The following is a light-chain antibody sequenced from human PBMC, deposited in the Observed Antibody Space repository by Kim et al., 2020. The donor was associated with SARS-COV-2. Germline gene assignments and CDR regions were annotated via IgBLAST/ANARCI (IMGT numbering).Light chain of an antibody. CDR2: YDS. J-gene: IGLJ2*01. V-gene: IGLV3-21*04. CDR3: QVWDSTSDHVV. CDR1: YIADKS. Sequence: ELTQPPSVSVAPGETARITCGGNYIADKSVHWYQQKPGQAPVMVIYYDSDRPSGIPERLSGSNSANTATLTISRVEAGDEADYYCQVWDSTSDHVVFGGGTQLTVL.